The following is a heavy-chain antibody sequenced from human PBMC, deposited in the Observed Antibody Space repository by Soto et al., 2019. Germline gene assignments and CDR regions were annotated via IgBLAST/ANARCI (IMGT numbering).Heavy chain of an antibody. CDR3: ARGLSRRPAASYFDY. J-gene: IGHJ4*02. CDR1: GGSVSSGSYY. V-gene: IGHV4-61*01. Sequence: SETLSLTCTVSGGSVSSGSYYWSWIRQPPGKGLEWIGYIYYSGSTNYNPSLKSRVTISVDTSKNQFSLKLSSVTAADTAVYYCARGLSRRPAASYFDYWGQGTLVTVSS. CDR2: IYYSGST. D-gene: IGHD2-2*01.